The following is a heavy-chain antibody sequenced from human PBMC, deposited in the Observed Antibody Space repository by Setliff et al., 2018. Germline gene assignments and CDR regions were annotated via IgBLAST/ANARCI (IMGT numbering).Heavy chain of an antibody. CDR3: ATRKSSGRLYYMDV. D-gene: IGHD1-26*01. Sequence: SETLSLTCTVSGDSISSYYWSWIRQPAGKGLEWIGRIYSSGSTNFNPSLKSRVTMSMDTSKNQFSLKLSSVTAAETAVYYCATRKSSGRLYYMDVWGKGTTVTVSS. CDR1: GDSISSYY. J-gene: IGHJ6*03. CDR2: IYSSGST. V-gene: IGHV4-4*07.